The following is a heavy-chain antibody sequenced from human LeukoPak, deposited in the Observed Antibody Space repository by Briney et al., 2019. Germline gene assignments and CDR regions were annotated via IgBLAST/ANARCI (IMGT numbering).Heavy chain of an antibody. D-gene: IGHD1-1*01. CDR2: LYYSGRT. J-gene: IGHJ4*02. CDR3: ARGLSTGREDYFDF. Sequence: SETLSLTCSVSGASVSDGSYYWGWIRQPPGKGLEWIGFLYYSGRTNNSPSLSGRVSTSIDTSKNHFSLNLTSVTAADTAVYYCARGLSTGREDYFDFWGQGTLVSVSS. CDR1: GASVSDGSYY. V-gene: IGHV4-61*03.